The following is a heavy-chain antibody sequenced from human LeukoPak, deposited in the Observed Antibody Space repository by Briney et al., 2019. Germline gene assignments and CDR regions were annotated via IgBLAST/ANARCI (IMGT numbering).Heavy chain of an antibody. J-gene: IGHJ5*02. V-gene: IGHV3-23*01. CDR1: GFTFSSYA. D-gene: IGHD4-17*01. CDR2: ISGSGGST. CDR3: AKEAPHGDYCQSSCFFNWFDP. Sequence: QSGGSLRLSCAASGFTFSSYAMSWVRQAPGKGLEWVSAISGSGGSTYYADSVKGRFTISRDNSKNTLYLQMNSLRAEDTAVYYCAKEAPHGDYCQSSCFFNWFDPWGQGTLVTVSS.